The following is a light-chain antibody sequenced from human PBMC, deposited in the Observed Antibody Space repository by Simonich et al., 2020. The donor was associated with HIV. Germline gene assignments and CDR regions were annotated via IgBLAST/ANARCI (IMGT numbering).Light chain of an antibody. Sequence: QSALTQPASVSGSPGQSITISCTGTSSDVGGYNLVSWYQKHPGKAPKVMIYEGNKRPSGVSNRFSGSSSGNTASLTISGLQAEDEADYYCCSYAGSGTLVFGGGTKLTVL. CDR3: CSYAGSGTLV. CDR2: EGN. CDR1: SSDVGGYNL. V-gene: IGLV2-23*01. J-gene: IGLJ3*02.